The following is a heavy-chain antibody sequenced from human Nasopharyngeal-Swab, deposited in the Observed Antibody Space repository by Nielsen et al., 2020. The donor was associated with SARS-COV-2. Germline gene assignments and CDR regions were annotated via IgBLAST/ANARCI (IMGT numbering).Heavy chain of an antibody. Sequence: GESLKISCAASGFTFSSYAMSWVRQAPGEGLEWVSAISGSGGSTYYADSVKGRFTISRDNSKNTLYLQMNSLRAEDTAVYYCARSAAFKRRSSGWYYFDYWGQGTLVTVSS. CDR3: ARSAAFKRRSSGWYYFDY. V-gene: IGHV3-23*01. J-gene: IGHJ4*02. CDR1: GFTFSSYA. CDR2: ISGSGGST. D-gene: IGHD6-19*01.